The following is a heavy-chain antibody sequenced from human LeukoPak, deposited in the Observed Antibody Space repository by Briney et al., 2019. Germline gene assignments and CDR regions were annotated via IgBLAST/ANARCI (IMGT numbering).Heavy chain of an antibody. V-gene: IGHV3-7*03. J-gene: IGHJ4*02. CDR2: IESDGSEK. Sequence: GGSLRLSCAASGFIFGSYWMNWVRQAPGKGLEWVANIESDGSEKNYVDSVKGRFTISRDNAKNSLYLQMNSLRAEDTAVYYCAGGMGWISDYWGQGTLVTVSS. CDR3: AGGMGWISDY. D-gene: IGHD6-19*01. CDR1: GFIFGSYW.